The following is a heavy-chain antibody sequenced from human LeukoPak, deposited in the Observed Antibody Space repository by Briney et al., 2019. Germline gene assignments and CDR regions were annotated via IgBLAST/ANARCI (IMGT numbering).Heavy chain of an antibody. V-gene: IGHV1-69*04. CDR3: ARATTLEKRGYSYGY. CDR1: GGTFSSYA. J-gene: IGHJ4*02. D-gene: IGHD5-18*01. CDR2: IIPILGIA. Sequence: SVKVSYKASGGTFSSYAISWVRQAPGQGLEWMGRIIPILGIANYAQKFQGRVTITADKSTSTAYMELSSPRSEDTAVYYCARATTLEKRGYSYGYWGQGTLVTVSS.